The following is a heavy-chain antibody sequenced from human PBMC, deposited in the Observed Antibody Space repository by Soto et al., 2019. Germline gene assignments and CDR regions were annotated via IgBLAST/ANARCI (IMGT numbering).Heavy chain of an antibody. Sequence: PSENLSLTCTLSVGCITRVCSHLSSIFPHPGKGLEWIGYIYYSGSTYYNPSLKSRVTISVDTSKDQFSLKLSSVTAADTAVYYCARDFTDSSGPTLGMGVWGQGTTVT. D-gene: IGHD6-19*01. CDR1: VGCITRVCSH. V-gene: IGHV4-31*03. J-gene: IGHJ6*02. CDR2: IYYSGST. CDR3: ARDFTDSSGPTLGMGV.